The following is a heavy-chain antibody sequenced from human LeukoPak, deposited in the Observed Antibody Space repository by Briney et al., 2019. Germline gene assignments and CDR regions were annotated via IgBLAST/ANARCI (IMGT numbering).Heavy chain of an antibody. J-gene: IGHJ6*03. CDR2: IKQDGSEK. CDR3: ARLRFLEWLLYYYYYYYMDV. CDR1: GFTFSSYE. Sequence: PGGSLRLSCAGSGFTFSSYEMNWVRQAPGKGLEWVANIKQDGSEKYYVDSVKGRFTISRDNAKNSLYLQMNSLRAEDTAVYYCARLRFLEWLLYYYYYYYMDVWGKGTTVTVSS. D-gene: IGHD3-3*01. V-gene: IGHV3-7*01.